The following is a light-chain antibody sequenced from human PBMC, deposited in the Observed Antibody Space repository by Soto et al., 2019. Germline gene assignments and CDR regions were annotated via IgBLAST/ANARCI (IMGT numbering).Light chain of an antibody. Sequence: QSVLTQPRSVSGSPGQSVTISCTGTSSDVGGYNYVSWYQQHPDKAPKLMIYDVTKRPSGVPDRFSGSKSGNTASLTVSGLQAADEADYFCKSYAGSNTYVFGSGTKV. J-gene: IGLJ1*01. CDR1: SSDVGGYNY. CDR2: DVT. V-gene: IGLV2-11*01. CDR3: KSYAGSNTYV.